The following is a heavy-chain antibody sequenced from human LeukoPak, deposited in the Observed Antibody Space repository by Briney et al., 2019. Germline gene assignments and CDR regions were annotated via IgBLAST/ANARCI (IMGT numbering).Heavy chain of an antibody. V-gene: IGHV4-38-2*02. CDR2: IYHSGST. Sequence: SETLSLTCTVSGYSISSGYYWGWIRQPPGKGLEWIGSIYHSGSTYYNPSLKSRVTISVDTSKNQFSLKLSSVTAADTAVYYCARDKEWGYDSSGYFIWGQGTMVTVSS. J-gene: IGHJ3*02. CDR1: GYSISSGYY. CDR3: ARDKEWGYDSSGYFI. D-gene: IGHD3-22*01.